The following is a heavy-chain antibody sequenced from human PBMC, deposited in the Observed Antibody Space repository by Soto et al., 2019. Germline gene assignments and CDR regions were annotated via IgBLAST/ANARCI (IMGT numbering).Heavy chain of an antibody. D-gene: IGHD6-13*01. V-gene: IGHV4-34*01. CDR1: GGSFSGYY. Sequence: SETLSLTTAVYGGSFSGYYWSWIRQPPGKGLEWIGEINHSGSTNYNPSLKSRVTISVDTSKNQFSLKLSSVTAAGTAVYYCARGYSSSWYVGNWFDPWGQGTLVTVSS. CDR2: INHSGST. CDR3: ARGYSSSWYVGNWFDP. J-gene: IGHJ5*02.